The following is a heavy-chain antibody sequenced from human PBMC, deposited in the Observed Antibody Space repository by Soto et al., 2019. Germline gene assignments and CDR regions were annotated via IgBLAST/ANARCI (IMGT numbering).Heavy chain of an antibody. CDR1: GFTFSTYS. V-gene: IGHV3-21*01. Sequence: GGSLRLSCAASGFTFSTYSMNWFRQAPGKGLEWVSSISSSSNYIYYADSVKGRFTISRDSAQNSLYLQMSSLRAEDTAVYYCARERSYAFDIWGQGTMVTVSS. J-gene: IGHJ3*02. CDR2: ISSSSNYI. CDR3: ARERSYAFDI.